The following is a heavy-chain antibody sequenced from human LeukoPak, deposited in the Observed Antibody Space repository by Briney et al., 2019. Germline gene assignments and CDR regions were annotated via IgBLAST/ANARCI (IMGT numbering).Heavy chain of an antibody. CDR1: GIAFSSYG. CDR3: ARERDYYGSGREAFDI. CDR2: ISYDKTTQ. Sequence: GRSLRLSCVASGIAFSSYGMHWVRQAPGEGLEWVALISYDKTTQNYADSVKGRFTVSRDDSKNTLYLQMNSLRPEDTAVYYCARERDYYGSGREAFDIWGQGTMVTVSS. V-gene: IGHV3-30*03. D-gene: IGHD3-10*01. J-gene: IGHJ3*02.